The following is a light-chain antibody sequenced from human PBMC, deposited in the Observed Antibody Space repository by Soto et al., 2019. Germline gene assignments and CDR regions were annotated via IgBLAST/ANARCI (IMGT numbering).Light chain of an antibody. CDR2: DDN. CDR1: SFNIGGNS. Sequence: VGTRPPTLSVAPRQKVTTACSGSSFNIGGNSVSWYQQLPGTAPKLLIYDDNKRPSGIPDRFSGSKSGTSATLGITGFQTGDEADYYCGSWDSSLSAYVFGTGTKV. J-gene: IGLJ1*01. V-gene: IGLV1-51*01. CDR3: GSWDSSLSAYV.